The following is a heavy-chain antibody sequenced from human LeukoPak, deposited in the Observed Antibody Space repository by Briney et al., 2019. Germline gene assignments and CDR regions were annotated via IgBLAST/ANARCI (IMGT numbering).Heavy chain of an antibody. V-gene: IGHV3-74*01. D-gene: IGHD3-3*01. CDR3: ARGRSFDY. CDR1: GFTFSSYW. Sequence: GGALRLSCAASGFTFSSYWMHWVRQAPGKGVGGVSRINSDGSSTRYADSVKGRFTISRDNAKHTLYLQMNSLRAEDTAVYYCARGRSFDYWGQGTLVTVSS. J-gene: IGHJ4*02. CDR2: INSDGSST.